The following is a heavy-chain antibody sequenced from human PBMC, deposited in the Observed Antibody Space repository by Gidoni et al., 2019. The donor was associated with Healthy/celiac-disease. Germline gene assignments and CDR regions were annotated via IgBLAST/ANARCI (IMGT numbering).Heavy chain of an antibody. J-gene: IGHJ1*01. D-gene: IGHD1-26*01. V-gene: IGHV3-23*01. CDR2: ISGSGGST. CDR3: ALIVGATPGYFQH. CDR1: GFTFSSYA. Sequence: EVQLLESGGGLVQPGVSLSISCAASGFTFSSYAMSWVRQAPGKGLEWVSAISGSGGSTYYADSVKGRFTISRDNSKNTLYLQMNSLRAEDTAVYYCALIVGATPGYFQHWGQGTLVTVSS.